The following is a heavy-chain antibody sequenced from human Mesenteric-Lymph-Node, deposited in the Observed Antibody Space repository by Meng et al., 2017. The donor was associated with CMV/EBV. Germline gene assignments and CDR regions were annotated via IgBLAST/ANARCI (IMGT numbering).Heavy chain of an antibody. D-gene: IGHD3-16*01. J-gene: IGHJ6*02. CDR3: ASVSLGGGIYYYYGVDV. CDR2: ISSSGSTI. Sequence: GGSLRLSCAASGFTFSSYEMNWVRQAPGKGLEWVSYISSSGSTIYYADSVKGRFTISRDNAKNSLYLQMNSLRAEDTAVYYCASVSLGGGIYYYYGVDVWGQGTTVTVSS. V-gene: IGHV3-48*03. CDR1: GFTFSSYE.